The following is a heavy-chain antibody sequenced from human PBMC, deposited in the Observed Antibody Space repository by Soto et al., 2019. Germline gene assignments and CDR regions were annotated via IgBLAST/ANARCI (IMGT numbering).Heavy chain of an antibody. Sequence: EVQLLESGGGLVQPGGPLGFSWAASGFTFSSFPIGWVRQAPGKGREWVSAISDSGGSTYYADSVKGRFTFSRENSKNTLYLQMNSLRAEDTAVYYCAKQLPQQWLVVFDYWGQGTLVTVSS. D-gene: IGHD6-19*01. CDR3: AKQLPQQWLVVFDY. V-gene: IGHV3-23*01. CDR2: ISDSGGST. CDR1: GFTFSSFP. J-gene: IGHJ4*02.